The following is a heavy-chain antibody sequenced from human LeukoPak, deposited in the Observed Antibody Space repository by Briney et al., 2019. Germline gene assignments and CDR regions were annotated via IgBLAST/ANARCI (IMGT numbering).Heavy chain of an antibody. V-gene: IGHV1-46*04. CDR1: GGTFSSYA. D-gene: IGHD2-15*01. CDR2: NRPTGDTT. CDR3: ARDNSRWSFDS. Sequence: GASVKVSCKASGGTFSSYAISWVRQAPGQGLEWMGVNRPTGDTTTYAQDLQGRVTMTRDTSTSTVYMELSSLTFEDTAMYYCARDNSRWSFDSWGQGTLVTVSS. J-gene: IGHJ4*02.